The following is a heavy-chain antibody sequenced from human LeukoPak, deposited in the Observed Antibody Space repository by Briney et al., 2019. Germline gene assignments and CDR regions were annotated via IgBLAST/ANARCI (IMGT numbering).Heavy chain of an antibody. CDR2: INHSGST. V-gene: IGHV4-34*01. J-gene: IGHJ5*02. CDR3: ARVPRVRHGGRGYNWFDP. CDR1: GGSFSGYY. Sequence: SETLSLTCAVYGGSFSGYYWSWIRQPPGKGLEWIGEINHSGSTNYNPSLKSRVTISVDTSKNQFSLELSSVTAADTAVYYCARVPRVRHGGRGYNWFDPWGQGTLVTVSS. D-gene: IGHD3-16*01.